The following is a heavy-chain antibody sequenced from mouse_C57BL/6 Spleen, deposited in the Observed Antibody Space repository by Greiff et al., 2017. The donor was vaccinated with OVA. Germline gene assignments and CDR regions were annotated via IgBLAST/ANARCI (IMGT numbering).Heavy chain of an antibody. CDR1: GYTFTDYY. Sequence: VQLQQSGAELVRPGASVKLSCKASGYTFTDYYINWVKQRPGQGLEWIARIYPGSGNTYYKEKFKGKATLTAEKSSSTAYMQLSSLTSEDSAVYFCARGGYYVSFDYWGQGTTLTVSS. V-gene: IGHV1-76*01. CDR3: ARGGYYVSFDY. J-gene: IGHJ2*01. CDR2: IYPGSGNT. D-gene: IGHD2-3*01.